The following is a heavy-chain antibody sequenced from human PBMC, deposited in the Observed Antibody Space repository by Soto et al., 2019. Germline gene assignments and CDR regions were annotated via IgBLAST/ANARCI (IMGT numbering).Heavy chain of an antibody. CDR2: ISSSSSYI. CDR3: ASGYCSGGSCYSSPRTYFDY. D-gene: IGHD2-15*01. J-gene: IGHJ4*02. Sequence: EVQLVESGGGLVKPGGSLRLSCAASGFTFSSYSMNWVRQAPGKGLEWVSPISSSSSYIYYADSVKGRFTISRDNAKNSLYLQMNSLRAEDTAVYYCASGYCSGGSCYSSPRTYFDYWGQGTLVTVSS. CDR1: GFTFSSYS. V-gene: IGHV3-21*01.